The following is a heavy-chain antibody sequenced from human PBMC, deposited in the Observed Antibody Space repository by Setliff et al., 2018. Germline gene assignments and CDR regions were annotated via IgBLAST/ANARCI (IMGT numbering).Heavy chain of an antibody. CDR3: ARGGSRWFGALSVPTTFDY. CDR1: GETFSGFH. V-gene: IGHV4-34*01. J-gene: IGHJ4*02. CDR2: INPSGST. Sequence: SETLSLTCAVYGETFSGFHWHWIRQAPGKGLEWIGQINPSGSTYYNPAVRGRVTISSDTSKNQFSLKLTSVTAEDTAVYYCARGGSRWFGALSVPTTFDYWGQGIVVTVSS. D-gene: IGHD3-10*01.